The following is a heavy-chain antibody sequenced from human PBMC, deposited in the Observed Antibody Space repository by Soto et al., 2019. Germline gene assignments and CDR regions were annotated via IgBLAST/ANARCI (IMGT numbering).Heavy chain of an antibody. V-gene: IGHV3-30-3*02. D-gene: IGHD2-21*02. CDR3: AKAPGVVVTASNWFDP. J-gene: IGHJ5*02. Sequence: VRQAPGKGLEWVAVISYDGSNKYYADSVKGRFNISRDNSKNTLYLQMNSLRDEDTAVYYCAKAPGVVVTASNWFDPWGQGTLVTVSS. CDR2: ISYDGSNK.